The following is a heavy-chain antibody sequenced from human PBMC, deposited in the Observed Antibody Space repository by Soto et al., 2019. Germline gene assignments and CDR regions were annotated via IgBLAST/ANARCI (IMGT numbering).Heavy chain of an antibody. CDR2: ILNDGSNR. Sequence: QVQLVESGGGVVQPGRSLRLSCAASGFTFSNYGMHWVRQAPGKGLEWVAVILNDGSNRYHADSVKDRFTISRVNSKNTLYLQMNSLRAEDTAVYYCARDDEYSGNGMDVWGQGTTVTVS. CDR1: GFTFSNYG. V-gene: IGHV3-33*01. CDR3: ARDDEYSGNGMDV. D-gene: IGHD3-10*01. J-gene: IGHJ6*02.